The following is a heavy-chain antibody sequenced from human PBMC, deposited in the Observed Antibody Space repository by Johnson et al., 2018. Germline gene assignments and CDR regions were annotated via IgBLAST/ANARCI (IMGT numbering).Heavy chain of an antibody. J-gene: IGHJ3*02. Sequence: VQLVESGGGLVQPGGSLRLSCAASGFTVSSNYMSWVRQAPGKGLEWVSVIYSGGSTYYADSVKGRFTISRDNSKNTLYLQMNSLRAEDTAGYYCARGAYYYDSSGYYLLNDAFDIWGQGTMVTVSS. CDR1: GFTVSSNY. D-gene: IGHD3-22*01. CDR3: ARGAYYYDSSGYYLLNDAFDI. CDR2: IYSGGST. V-gene: IGHV3-66*02.